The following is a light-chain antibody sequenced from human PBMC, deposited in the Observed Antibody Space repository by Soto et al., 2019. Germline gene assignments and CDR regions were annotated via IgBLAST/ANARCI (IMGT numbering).Light chain of an antibody. Sequence: DIQRTQSPSSVSASVGDRVFITCRASQNISSWIAWYQQKPGQAPKLLIYAASRLQRGVPSRFSGSQSGTDFTLTMTSLQPEDFATYYCQQADSFPLTFGGGTKVEIK. J-gene: IGKJ4*01. CDR2: AAS. CDR1: QNISSW. CDR3: QQADSFPLT. V-gene: IGKV1-12*01.